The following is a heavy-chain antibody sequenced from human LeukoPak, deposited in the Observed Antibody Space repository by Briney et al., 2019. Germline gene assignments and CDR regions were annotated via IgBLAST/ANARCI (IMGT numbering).Heavy chain of an antibody. D-gene: IGHD3-10*01. CDR3: VRSIAYYYYGMDV. CDR2: IIPIFGTA. V-gene: IGHV1-69*06. CDR1: GGTCSSYA. Sequence: SVKVSCKASGGTCSSYAISWVRQAPGQGLEWMGGIIPIFGTANYAQKFQGRVTITADKSTSPAYMELSSLRSEDTAVYYCVRSIAYYYYGMDVWGKGTTVTVSS. J-gene: IGHJ6*04.